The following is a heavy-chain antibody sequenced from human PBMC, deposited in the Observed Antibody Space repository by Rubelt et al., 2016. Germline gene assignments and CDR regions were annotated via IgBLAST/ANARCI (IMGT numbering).Heavy chain of an antibody. CDR1: GGSISSSTHF. CDR3: ARLGTTLTTGRYFQH. J-gene: IGHJ1*01. D-gene: IGHD4-17*01. Sequence: QLQLQESGPGLVKPSETLSLTCTVSGGSISSSTHFWGWIRQPPGKGLEWIGSMYYSGSIHYNPSLKSRVTISVETSKNQFSLSLRSITAADRAGDYCARLGTTLTTGRYFQHWGQGTLVTVSS. V-gene: IGHV4-39*07. CDR2: MYYSGSI.